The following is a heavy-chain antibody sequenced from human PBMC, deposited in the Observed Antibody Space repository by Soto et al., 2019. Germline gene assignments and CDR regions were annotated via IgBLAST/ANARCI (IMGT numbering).Heavy chain of an antibody. CDR3: AREDDGGDRDYYGLDV. J-gene: IGHJ6*02. CDR2: IHYSGSI. CDR1: GGSISYEYYH. D-gene: IGHD2-21*02. Sequence: QVQLQQSGPGLVKPSQTLSLTCTVSGGSISYEYYHWTWIRQSPGKGLEWIGYIHYSGSIIYNPSFKSRVTLSVDTSKTPFSLQLSAVTAADTAVYFCAREDDGGDRDYYGLDVWGQGTTVTVSS. V-gene: IGHV4-30-4*08.